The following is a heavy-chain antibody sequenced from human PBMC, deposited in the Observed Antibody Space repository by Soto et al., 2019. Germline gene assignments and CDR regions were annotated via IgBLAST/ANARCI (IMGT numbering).Heavy chain of an antibody. V-gene: IGHV1-18*01. D-gene: IGHD1-1*01. CDR1: GYGFTTYG. CDR2: ISAHNGNT. Sequence: QVHLVQSGAEVKKHGASVKVSCKGSGYGFTTYGITWVRQAPGQGLEWMAWISAHNGNTNYAQKVQGRVTVTRDTSTSTAYMELRSLRYDDTAVYYCARGRYGDYWGQGALVTVSS. CDR3: ARGRYGDY. J-gene: IGHJ4*02.